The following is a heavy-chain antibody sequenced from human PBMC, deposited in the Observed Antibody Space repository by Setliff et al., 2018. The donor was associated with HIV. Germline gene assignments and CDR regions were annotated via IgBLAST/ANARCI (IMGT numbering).Heavy chain of an antibody. V-gene: IGHV1-69*06. Sequence: GASVKVSCKASGGTFSSYAISWVRQAPGQGLEWMGRLIPIFGTTNSAQKFQGRVTITADKSTSTAYMELSSLRFEDTAMYYCARDRRPAGINYGYGYLDDWGQGTLVTVSS. CDR2: LIPIFGTT. J-gene: IGHJ4*02. D-gene: IGHD2-2*02. CDR1: GGTFSSYA. CDR3: ARDRRPAGINYGYGYLDD.